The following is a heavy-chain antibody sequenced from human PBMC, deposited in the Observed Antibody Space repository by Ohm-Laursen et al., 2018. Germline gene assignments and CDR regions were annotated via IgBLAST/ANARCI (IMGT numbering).Heavy chain of an antibody. CDR3: ARLRRDGGTSYYFDY. D-gene: IGHD4-23*01. V-gene: IGHV3-7*01. J-gene: IGHJ4*02. Sequence: GSLRLSCAASGFSFSIFCMTWVRQAPGKGLEWVADIKEDGSDKYYEDSVKGRFTISRDNAKNSLDLQMNSLRAEDTAVYYCARLRRDGGTSYYFDYWGQGTLVTVSS. CDR1: GFSFSIFC. CDR2: IKEDGSDK.